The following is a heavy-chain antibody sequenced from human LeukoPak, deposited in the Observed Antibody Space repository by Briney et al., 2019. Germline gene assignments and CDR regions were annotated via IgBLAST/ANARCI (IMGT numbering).Heavy chain of an antibody. J-gene: IGHJ5*02. V-gene: IGHV4-61*02. Sequence: PSETLSLTCTVSGGSISSGSYYWSWIRQPAGKGLEWIGRIYTSGSTNYSPSLKSRVTISVDTSKNQFSLKLSSVTAADTAVYYCAAMVRGVNWFDPWGQGTLVTVSS. CDR2: IYTSGST. CDR3: AAMVRGVNWFDP. D-gene: IGHD3-10*01. CDR1: GGSISSGSYY.